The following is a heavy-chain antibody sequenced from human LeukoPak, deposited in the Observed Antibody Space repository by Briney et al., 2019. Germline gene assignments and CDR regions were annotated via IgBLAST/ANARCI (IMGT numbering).Heavy chain of an antibody. Sequence: SETLSLTCTVSGGSISSYYWSWIRQPPGKGLEWIGYIYYSGSTNYNPSLKSRVTISVDTSKNQFSLKLTSVTAADTAVYYCARRGMTNFDYWGQGILVTVSP. D-gene: IGHD1-14*01. V-gene: IGHV4-59*08. CDR2: IYYSGST. J-gene: IGHJ4*02. CDR1: GGSISSYY. CDR3: ARRGMTNFDY.